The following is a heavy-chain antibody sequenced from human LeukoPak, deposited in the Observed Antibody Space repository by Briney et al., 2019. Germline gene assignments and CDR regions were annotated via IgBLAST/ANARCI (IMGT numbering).Heavy chain of an antibody. CDR3: ARRYYDILTGYPKLDY. Sequence: ASVKVSCKASGYTFTSYGISWVRQAPGQGLEWMGWISTYYGNTNYAQKLQGRVTMTTDTSTSTAYMELRSLRSDDTAVYYCARRYYDILTGYPKLDYWGQGTLVTVSS. D-gene: IGHD3-9*01. J-gene: IGHJ4*02. V-gene: IGHV1-18*01. CDR1: GYTFTSYG. CDR2: ISTYYGNT.